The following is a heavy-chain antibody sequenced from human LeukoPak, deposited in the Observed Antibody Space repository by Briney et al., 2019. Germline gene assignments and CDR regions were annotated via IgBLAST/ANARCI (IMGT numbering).Heavy chain of an antibody. Sequence: PSETLSLTRGVSGDSISSDGHSWSWIRQPPGKGLEWVGYIYHSGAAYHNPSLKSRLALSVGTSNNQFSLRLRSVTAADTAVYYCVRGVGGEYFYFDRWGQGALVTVSA. D-gene: IGHD1-26*01. CDR3: VRGVGGEYFYFDR. V-gene: IGHV4-30-4*07. J-gene: IGHJ4*02. CDR2: IYHSGAA. CDR1: GDSISSDGHS.